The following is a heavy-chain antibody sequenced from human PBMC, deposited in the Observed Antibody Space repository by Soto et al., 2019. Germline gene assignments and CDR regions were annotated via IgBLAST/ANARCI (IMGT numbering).Heavy chain of an antibody. CDR3: ARDQGRMTTVPVGMDV. V-gene: IGHV1-69*06. CDR1: GGTFSSYA. J-gene: IGHJ6*02. CDR2: IIHIFGTA. D-gene: IGHD4-4*01. Sequence: QVQLVQSGAEVRKPGSSVKVSCKASGGTFSSYAISWVRQAPGQGLEWMGGIIHIFGTANYAQKFQGRVTMTADKSTSTAYMELSSLRSEDTAVYYCARDQGRMTTVPVGMDVWGQGTTVTVSS.